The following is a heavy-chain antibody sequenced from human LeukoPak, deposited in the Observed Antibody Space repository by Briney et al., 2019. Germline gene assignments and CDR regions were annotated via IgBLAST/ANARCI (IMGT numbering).Heavy chain of an antibody. J-gene: IGHJ4*02. CDR2: ISSSSRYT. V-gene: IGHV3-11*05. CDR3: ARVGYGDYDYYFDY. D-gene: IGHD4-17*01. CDR1: GFTFSDFY. Sequence: PGGSLRLSCAASGFTFSDFYMSWIRQAPGKGLEWVSYISSSSRYTNYADSVKGRFTISRDNAKKSVYLQMNSLRAEDTAVYYCARVGYGDYDYYFDYWGQGTLVTVSS.